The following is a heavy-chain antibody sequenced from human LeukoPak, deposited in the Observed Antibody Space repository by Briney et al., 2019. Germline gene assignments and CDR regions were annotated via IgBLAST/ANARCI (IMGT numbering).Heavy chain of an antibody. CDR2: IKKDGSEK. V-gene: IGHV3-7*01. CDR3: ARNLSGVTGYTYGRGIDY. CDR1: GFTFSSYA. Sequence: GGSLRLSCAASGFTFSSYAMSWVRQAPGKGLEWVANIKKDGSEKYYVDSVKGRFTISRDNAKTSLYLQMNSLRAEDTAVYYCARNLSGVTGYTYGRGIDYWGQGTLVTVSS. J-gene: IGHJ4*02. D-gene: IGHD5-18*01.